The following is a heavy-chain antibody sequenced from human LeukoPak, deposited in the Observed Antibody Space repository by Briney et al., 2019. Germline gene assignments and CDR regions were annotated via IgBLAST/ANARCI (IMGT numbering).Heavy chain of an antibody. Sequence: ASVKVSCKASGYIFSSNDINWVRQAAGQGLEWMGWMNPNSGDTGYTQKFQGRVAMTRSTSITTAYMELSSLRYEDTAVYYCARGPFGSRSFLDYWGQGTLLTVSS. V-gene: IGHV1-8*01. CDR1: GYIFSSND. J-gene: IGHJ4*02. D-gene: IGHD3-10*01. CDR2: MNPNSGDT. CDR3: ARGPFGSRSFLDY.